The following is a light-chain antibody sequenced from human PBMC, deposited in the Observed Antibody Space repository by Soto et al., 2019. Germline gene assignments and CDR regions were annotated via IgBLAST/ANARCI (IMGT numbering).Light chain of an antibody. CDR1: SGSVSTSYY. V-gene: IGLV8-61*01. Sequence: QTVVTQEPSFSVSPGRTVTLTCGLSSGSVSTSYYPSWYQQTPGQAPCTLIYSTNTRSSGVPDRFSGSILGNKAALTITGAQADDESDYYCVLYMGSGSWVFGGGTQLTVL. CDR2: STN. J-gene: IGLJ3*02. CDR3: VLYMGSGSWV.